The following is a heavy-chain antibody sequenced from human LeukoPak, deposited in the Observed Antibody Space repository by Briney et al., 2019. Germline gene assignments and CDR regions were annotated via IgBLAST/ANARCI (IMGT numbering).Heavy chain of an antibody. J-gene: IGHJ4*02. Sequence: GGSLRLSCAASGFTFSSYAMSWGRQAPGKGLEWVSAISGSGGSTYYADSVKGRFTISRDNSKNTLYLQMNSLRAEDTAVYYCAKLHFDYYDSSATYGLGYFDYWGQGTLVTVSS. V-gene: IGHV3-23*01. D-gene: IGHD3-22*01. CDR1: GFTFSSYA. CDR2: ISGSGGST. CDR3: AKLHFDYYDSSATYGLGYFDY.